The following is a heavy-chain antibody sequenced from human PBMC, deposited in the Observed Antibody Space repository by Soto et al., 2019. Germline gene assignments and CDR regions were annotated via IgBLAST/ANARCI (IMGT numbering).Heavy chain of an antibody. Sequence: GGFLRLSCAASGFTFSYYGMYWVRQAPGKGLEWVAVISYDGSNKYYADSVKGRFTISRDNSKNTLYLQMNSLRTEDTALYYCARDIPPDYWGQGTLVTVSS. CDR2: ISYDGSNK. CDR3: ARDIPPDY. V-gene: IGHV3-30*03. CDR1: GFTFSYYG. J-gene: IGHJ4*02. D-gene: IGHD2-2*02.